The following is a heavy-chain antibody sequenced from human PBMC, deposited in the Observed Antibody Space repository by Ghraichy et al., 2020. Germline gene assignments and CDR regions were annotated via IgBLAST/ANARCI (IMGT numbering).Heavy chain of an antibody. D-gene: IGHD6-13*01. Sequence: SETLSLTCTVSGGSISSSSYYWGWIRQPPGKGLEWIGSIYYSGSTYYNPSLKSRVTISVDTSKNQFSLKLSSVTAADTAGYYCASFDHSRGGHWGQGTLVTVSS. CDR3: ASFDHSRGGH. CDR1: GGSISSSSYY. J-gene: IGHJ4*02. CDR2: IYYSGST. V-gene: IGHV4-39*01.